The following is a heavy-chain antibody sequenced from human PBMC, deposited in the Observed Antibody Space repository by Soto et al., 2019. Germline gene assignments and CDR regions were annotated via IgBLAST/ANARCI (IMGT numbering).Heavy chain of an antibody. CDR3: ARGGHFSYYYGSGTHPRWFDP. CDR2: INHSGST. CDR1: GGSFSGSY. J-gene: IGHJ5*02. V-gene: IGHV4-34*01. Sequence: PSGSVSITCAVDGGSFSGSYWSWIRQHPGKGLEWIGEINHSGSTNYNPSLKSRVTISVDTSKNQFSLKLSSVTAADTAVYYCARGGHFSYYYGSGTHPRWFDPWGQGTLVTVSS. D-gene: IGHD3-10*01.